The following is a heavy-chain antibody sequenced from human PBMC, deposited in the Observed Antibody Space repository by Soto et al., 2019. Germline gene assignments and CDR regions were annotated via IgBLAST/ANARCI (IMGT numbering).Heavy chain of an antibody. CDR1: GFTFSSYA. Sequence: GGSLRLSCIGSGFTFSSYAMNWVRQAPGKGLEWVSSISSSSKYIYYTDSVKGRFTISRDNAKNSLYLQMNGLRAEDTALYYCARDPFGATTYWGQGTLVTVSS. CDR2: ISSSSKYI. V-gene: IGHV3-21*01. CDR3: ARDPFGATTY. D-gene: IGHD1-26*01. J-gene: IGHJ4*02.